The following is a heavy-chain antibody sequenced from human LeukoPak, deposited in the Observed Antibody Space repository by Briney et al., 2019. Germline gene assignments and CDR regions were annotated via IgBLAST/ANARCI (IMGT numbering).Heavy chain of an antibody. V-gene: IGHV6-1*01. J-gene: IGHJ5*02. D-gene: IGHD1-7*01. Sequence: SQTLSLTCAISRDSVSSNSAAWNWIRQSPSRGLEWLGRTYYRSKWYNEYAVSVKSRLTINPDTSKNQFSLQLNSVTPEDTAVYYCAKEGEIGTTFALFDPWGQGTLVTVSS. CDR1: RDSVSSNSAA. CDR3: AKEGEIGTTFALFDP. CDR2: TYYRSKWYN.